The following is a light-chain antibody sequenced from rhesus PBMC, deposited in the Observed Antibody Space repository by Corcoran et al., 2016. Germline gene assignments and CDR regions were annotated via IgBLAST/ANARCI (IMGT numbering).Light chain of an antibody. CDR3: GSWDNSGNHYI. Sequence: SSGLPPEPALSVALGHTVRMTCQGYSLNTYYASWYQQKPGQVPVLVIYGNTNRPSGIPGRFSGSWSGNTGSLTITGAQVEDEADYYCGSWDNSGNHYIFGAGTRLTVL. V-gene: IGLV3S11*01. CDR1: SLNTYY. CDR2: GNT. J-gene: IGLJ1*01.